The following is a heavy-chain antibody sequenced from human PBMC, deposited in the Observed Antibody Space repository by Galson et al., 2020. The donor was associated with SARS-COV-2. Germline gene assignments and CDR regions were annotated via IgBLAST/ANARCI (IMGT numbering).Heavy chain of an antibody. J-gene: IGHJ4*02. Sequence: ASVKVSCTASGGTFSSYAISWVRQAPGQGLEWMGRIIPIFGTANYAQKFQGRVTITADKSTSTAYMELSSLRSEDTAVYYCATEYYYDSSGYIWGQGTLVTVSS. CDR2: IIPIFGTA. D-gene: IGHD3-22*01. CDR3: ATEYYYDSSGYI. V-gene: IGHV1-69*06. CDR1: GGTFSSYA.